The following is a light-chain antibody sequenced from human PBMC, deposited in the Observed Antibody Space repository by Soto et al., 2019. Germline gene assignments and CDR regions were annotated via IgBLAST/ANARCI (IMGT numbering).Light chain of an antibody. CDR2: GAS. Sequence: DIVLTQSPGTLYLSPGERATLSCRASQCVSSNYLAWYQQKPGQAPRLLIYGASSRAMGIPDRFSGSGSGTAFTLTISRLEPDDFAVYYCQQYGNSPPRTFGQGTKVEIK. CDR3: QQYGNSPPRT. V-gene: IGKV3-20*01. CDR1: QCVSSNY. J-gene: IGKJ1*01.